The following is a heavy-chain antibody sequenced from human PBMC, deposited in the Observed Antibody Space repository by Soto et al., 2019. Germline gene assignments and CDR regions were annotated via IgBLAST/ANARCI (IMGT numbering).Heavy chain of an antibody. CDR1: GGSISSGGYY. Sequence: QVQLQESGPGLVKPSQTLSLTCTVSGGSISSGGYYWSWIRQHPGKGLEWIGYIYYSGSTYYNPSLKSGVTIPVDTSKNQFSLKLSSVTAADTAVYYCARVHGDDPPDFDYWGQGTLVTVSS. CDR3: ARVHGDDPPDFDY. V-gene: IGHV4-31*03. CDR2: IYYSGST. D-gene: IGHD4-17*01. J-gene: IGHJ4*02.